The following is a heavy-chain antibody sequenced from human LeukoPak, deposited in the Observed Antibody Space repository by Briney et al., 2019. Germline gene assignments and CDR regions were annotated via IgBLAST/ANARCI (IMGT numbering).Heavy chain of an antibody. CDR3: ARAVAGQFYYYYYMDV. CDR1: GYTFTSYD. D-gene: IGHD6-19*01. Sequence: GASVKVSCKASGYTFTSYDINWVRQATGQGLEWMGWMNPNSGNTGYAQKFQGRVTMTRNTSISTAYMELSSLRSEDTAVYYCARAVAGQFYYYYYMDVWGKGTTVTVSS. CDR2: MNPNSGNT. V-gene: IGHV1-8*01. J-gene: IGHJ6*03.